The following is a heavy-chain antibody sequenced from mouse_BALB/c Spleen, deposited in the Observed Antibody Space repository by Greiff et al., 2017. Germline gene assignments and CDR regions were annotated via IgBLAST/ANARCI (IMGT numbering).Heavy chain of an antibody. V-gene: IGHV5-6-3*01. J-gene: IGHJ1*01. CDR1: GFTFSSYG. CDR2: INSNGGST. Sequence: EVNVVESGGGLVQPGGSLKLSCAASGFTFSSYGMSWVRQTPDKRLELVATINSNGGSTYYPDSVKGRFTISRDNAKNTLYLQMSSLKSEDTAMYYCARAQLGPWYFDVWGAGTTVTVSS. D-gene: IGHD4-1*02. CDR3: ARAQLGPWYFDV.